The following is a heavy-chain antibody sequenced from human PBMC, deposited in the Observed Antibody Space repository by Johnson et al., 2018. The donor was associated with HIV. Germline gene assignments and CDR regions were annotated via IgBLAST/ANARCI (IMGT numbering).Heavy chain of an antibody. CDR3: ARTPSLPGAFDI. CDR2: IRYDGSNN. J-gene: IGHJ3*02. V-gene: IGHV3-33*08. CDR1: GFTFDDYG. Sequence: QVQLVESGGGVVRPGGSLRLSCAASGFTFDDYGMNWVRQAPGKGLEWVAFIRYDGSNNYYADSVRGRFIISRDNSKNTLYLQMNSLRAEDTAVYYCARTPSLPGAFDIWGQGTMVTVSS.